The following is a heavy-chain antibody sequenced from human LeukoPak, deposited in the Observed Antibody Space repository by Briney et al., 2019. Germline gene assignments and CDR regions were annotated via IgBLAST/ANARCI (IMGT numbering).Heavy chain of an antibody. CDR3: VRQAGVS. D-gene: IGHD6-19*01. CDR2: IKGDGSEK. J-gene: IGHJ5*02. Sequence: GGSPRLSCAVSGFSITNYWMTWVCQAPGKGLEWVANIKGDGSEKYYVDSVKGRFTISRDNDKNYLYLQMNSLRDEDTAVYYCVRQAGVSWGQGTLVTVSS. CDR1: GFSITNYW. V-gene: IGHV3-7*01.